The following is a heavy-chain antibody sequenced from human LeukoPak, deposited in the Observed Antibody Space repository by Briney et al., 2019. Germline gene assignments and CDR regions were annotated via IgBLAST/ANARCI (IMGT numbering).Heavy chain of an antibody. CDR2: IKEDGTEK. CDR1: GFTFSTYW. V-gene: IGHV3-7*05. D-gene: IGHD4-17*01. J-gene: IGHJ6*02. Sequence: GGSLRLSCVASGFTFSTYWMSWVRQAPGKGLEWVANIKEDGTEKDYVDSVKGRFTISRDNAKNSLFLQMNSLRAEDTAVYYCARHLYGYYVTDRYYGLYARGQGTTVTVSS. CDR3: ARHLYGYYVTDRYYGLYA.